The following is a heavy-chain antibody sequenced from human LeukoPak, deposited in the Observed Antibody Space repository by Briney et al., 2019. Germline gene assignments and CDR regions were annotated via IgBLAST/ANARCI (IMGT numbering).Heavy chain of an antibody. J-gene: IGHJ5*02. V-gene: IGHV3-30-3*01. CDR3: ARGAYTITIFGVVTEGGNWFDP. Sequence: GGSLRLSCAASGFTFSSYAMHWVRQAPGKGLEWVAVISCDGSNKYYADSVKGRFTISRDNSKNTLYLQMNSLRAEDTAVYYCARGAYTITIFGVVTEGGNWFDPWGQGTLVTVSS. CDR1: GFTFSSYA. D-gene: IGHD3-3*01. CDR2: ISCDGSNK.